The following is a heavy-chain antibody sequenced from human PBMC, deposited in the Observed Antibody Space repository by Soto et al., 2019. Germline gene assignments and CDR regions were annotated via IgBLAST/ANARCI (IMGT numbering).Heavy chain of an antibody. V-gene: IGHV3-15*01. CDR1: GFTFSNAW. CDR3: YTEHTLFMAH. CDR2: ITSKSAGATT. J-gene: IGHJ4*02. Sequence: EAQLVESGGGLVTPGESLRLSCVASGFTFSNAWMSWVSQVPGKGLEWIGRITSKSAGATTAYAAPVTGRFTVSRDDLKNTLYLQVNSLKTEDTGIYYCYTEHTLFMAHWGQGTLVTVSS.